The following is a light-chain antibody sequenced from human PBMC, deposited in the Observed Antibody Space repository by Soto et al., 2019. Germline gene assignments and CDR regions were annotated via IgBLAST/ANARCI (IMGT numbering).Light chain of an antibody. V-gene: IGKV3D-15*01. CDR1: PVLSSY. J-gene: IGKJ1*01. CDR2: DTS. CDR3: QQSYSSRWT. Sequence: MLMTLSPAALSVSPGGRATLSCSARPVLSSYLAWYQQIPGQPPRLLIYDTSNRVTGIPARFSGSGSATAFTLTISSLQPEDFATYYCQQSYSSRWTCGQGTKVDIK.